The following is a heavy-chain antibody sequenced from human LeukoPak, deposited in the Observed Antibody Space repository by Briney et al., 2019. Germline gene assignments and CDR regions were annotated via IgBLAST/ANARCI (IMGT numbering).Heavy chain of an antibody. J-gene: IGHJ4*02. D-gene: IGHD6-19*01. Sequence: GGSLRLSCAASGFTFSSYSMSWVRQAPGKGLEWVANIKQDGSEKNYVDSVKGRFTISRDNAKNPLFLQMNSLRPEDTAVYYCARDSGRINYWGQGTLATVSS. CDR1: GFTFSSYS. V-gene: IGHV3-7*01. CDR3: ARDSGRINY. CDR2: IKQDGSEK.